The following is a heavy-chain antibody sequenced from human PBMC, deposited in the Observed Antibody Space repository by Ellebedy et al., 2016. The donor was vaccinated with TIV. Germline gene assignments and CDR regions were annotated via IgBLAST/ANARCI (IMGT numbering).Heavy chain of an antibody. J-gene: IGHJ6*02. CDR2: IIPIFGTA. CDR1: GGTFSSYA. V-gene: IGHV1-69*06. Sequence: SVKVSXXASGGTFSSYAISWARQAPGQGLEWMGGIIPIFGTANYAQKFQGRVTITADKSTSTAYMELSSLRSEDTTVYYCARVFDYYYGMDVWGQGTTVTVSS. CDR3: ARVFDYYYGMDV.